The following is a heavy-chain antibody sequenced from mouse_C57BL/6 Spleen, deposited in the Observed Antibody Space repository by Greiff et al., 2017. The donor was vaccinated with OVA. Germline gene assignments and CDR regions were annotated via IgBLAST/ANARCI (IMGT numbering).Heavy chain of an antibody. V-gene: IGHV1-54*01. CDR1: GYAFTNYL. Sequence: QVQLQQSGAELVRPGTSVKVSCKASGYAFTNYLIEWVKQRPGQGLEWIGVINPGSGGTNYNEKFKGKATLTADKSSSTAYMQLSSPTSADSTVYFCATTSYYDGEDYYAMYYWGQGTSVTVSS. D-gene: IGHD1-1*01. CDR3: ATTSYYDGEDYYAMYY. CDR2: INPGSGGT. J-gene: IGHJ4*01.